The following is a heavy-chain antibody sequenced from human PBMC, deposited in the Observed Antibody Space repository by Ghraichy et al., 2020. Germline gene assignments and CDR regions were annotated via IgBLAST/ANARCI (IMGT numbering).Heavy chain of an antibody. V-gene: IGHV3-21*01. CDR3: ARDLSGKNRLRYWYFDL. J-gene: IGHJ2*01. Sequence: GGSLRLSCAASGFTFSSYSMNWVRQAPGKGLEWVSSISSSSSYIYYADSVKGRFTISRDNAKNSLYLQMNSLRAEDTAVYYCARDLSGKNRLRYWYFDLWGRGTLVTVSS. CDR1: GFTFSSYS. D-gene: IGHD4-17*01. CDR2: ISSSSSYI.